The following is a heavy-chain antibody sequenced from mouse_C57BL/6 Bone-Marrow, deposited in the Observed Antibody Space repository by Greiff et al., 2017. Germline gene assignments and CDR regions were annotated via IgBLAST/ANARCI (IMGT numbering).Heavy chain of an antibody. CDR1: GYTFTSYW. CDR2: INPSNGGT. Sequence: QVQLQQPGTELVKPGASVKLSCKASGYTFTSYWMHWVKQRPGQGLEWIGNINPSNGGTNYNEKFKSKATLTVDKSSSTAYMQLSSLTSEDSAVYYGARGGIYYYGSSLWYFDVWGTGTTVTVSS. CDR3: ARGGIYYYGSSLWYFDV. V-gene: IGHV1-53*01. D-gene: IGHD1-1*01. J-gene: IGHJ1*03.